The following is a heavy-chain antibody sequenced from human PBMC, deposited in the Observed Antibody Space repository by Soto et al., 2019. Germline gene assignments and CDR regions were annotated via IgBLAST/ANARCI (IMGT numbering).Heavy chain of an antibody. Sequence: EVQLLESGGGLAQPGGSLRLSCAASGFTFSNYAMSWVRQAPGKGLEWGSSISGSGGSTYYADSVKGRFTISRDNSKNTLWLQMNSLRAEDTAVYYCARVGATSTPFDYWGQGTLVTVSS. CDR2: ISGSGGST. V-gene: IGHV3-23*01. J-gene: IGHJ4*02. CDR1: GFTFSNYA. CDR3: ARVGATSTPFDY. D-gene: IGHD1-26*01.